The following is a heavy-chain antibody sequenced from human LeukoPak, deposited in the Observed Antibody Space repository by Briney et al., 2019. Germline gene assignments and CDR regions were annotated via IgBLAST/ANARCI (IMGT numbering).Heavy chain of an antibody. D-gene: IGHD1-26*01. CDR2: IKQDGSEK. V-gene: IGHV3-7*01. CDR3: ARASFVQWELGFDY. Sequence: PGGSLRLSCAASGFTVSSNYMSWVRQAPGKGLEWVANIKQDGSEKYYVDSVKGRFTISRDNAKNSLYLQMNSLRAEDTAVYYCARASFVQWELGFDYRGQGTLVTVSS. CDR1: GFTVSSNY. J-gene: IGHJ4*02.